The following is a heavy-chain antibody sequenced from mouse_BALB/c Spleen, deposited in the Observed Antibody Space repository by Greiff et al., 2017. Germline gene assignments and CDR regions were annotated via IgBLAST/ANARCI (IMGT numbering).Heavy chain of an antibody. CDR2: IYPGGGYT. V-gene: IGHV1-63*02. J-gene: IGHJ3*01. Sequence: LVESGAELVRPGTSVKISCKASGYTFTNYWLGWVKQRPGHGLEWIGDIYPGGGYTNYNEKFKGKATLTADTSSSTAYMQLSSLTSEDSAVYFCARRPETWFAYWGQGTLVTVSA. CDR1: GYTFTNYW. CDR3: ARRPETWFAY.